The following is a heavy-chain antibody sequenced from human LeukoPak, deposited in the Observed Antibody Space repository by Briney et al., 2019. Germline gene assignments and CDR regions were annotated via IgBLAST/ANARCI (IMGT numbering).Heavy chain of an antibody. J-gene: IGHJ4*02. CDR1: GGSISYYY. Sequence: SETLSLTCTVSGGSISYYYWSWIRQPAGKGLEWIGRIYTTGSTNYNPSLKSRVSISVDNSRNQFSLRLTSVTAADTAVYYCARVYQSAEYYFDYWGQGNLVSVSS. D-gene: IGHD2-2*01. CDR3: ARVYQSAEYYFDY. V-gene: IGHV4-4*07. CDR2: IYTTGST.